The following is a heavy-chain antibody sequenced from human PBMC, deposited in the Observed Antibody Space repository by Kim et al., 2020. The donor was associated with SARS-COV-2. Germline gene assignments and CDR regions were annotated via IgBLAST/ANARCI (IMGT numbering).Heavy chain of an antibody. J-gene: IGHJ1*01. CDR2: VSAEGDVT. V-gene: IGHV3-23*01. Sequence: GGSLRLSCAASGFSFSNSIMNWVRQAPGKGLEWVSVVSAEGDVTFYADSLRGRFTISRDNSKNTLYLQMNSLRAEDTAVYYCAKDPRHRHVDSGSFRRGQGTLVSVSS. D-gene: IGHD3-22*01. CDR3: AKDPRHRHVDSGSFR. CDR1: GFSFSNSI.